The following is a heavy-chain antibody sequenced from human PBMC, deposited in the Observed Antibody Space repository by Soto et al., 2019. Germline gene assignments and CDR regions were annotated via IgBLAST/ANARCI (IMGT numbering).Heavy chain of an antibody. CDR3: ARHTPAISISDH. CDR1: GGSISSSSYY. V-gene: IGHV4-39*01. Sequence: PSETLSLTCTVSGGSISSSSYYWGWIRQPPGKGLEWIGSIYYSGSTYYNPSLKSRVTISVDTSKNQFSLKLSSVTAADTAMYYCARHTPAISISDHWGQGTLVTVSS. D-gene: IGHD2-15*01. J-gene: IGHJ4*02. CDR2: IYYSGST.